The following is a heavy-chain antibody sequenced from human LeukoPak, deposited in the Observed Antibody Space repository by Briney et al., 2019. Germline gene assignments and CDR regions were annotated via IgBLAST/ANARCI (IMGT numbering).Heavy chain of an antibody. CDR1: GGSISSYY. Sequence: KPSETLSLTCTVSGGSISSYYWSWIRQPPGKGLEWIGYIYYSGSTNYNPSLKSRVTISVDTSKNQFSLKLSSVTAADTAVYYCASGDLTGRVDYWGQGTLVTVSS. CDR2: IYYSGST. CDR3: ASGDLTGRVDY. V-gene: IGHV4-59*08. D-gene: IGHD1-20*01. J-gene: IGHJ4*02.